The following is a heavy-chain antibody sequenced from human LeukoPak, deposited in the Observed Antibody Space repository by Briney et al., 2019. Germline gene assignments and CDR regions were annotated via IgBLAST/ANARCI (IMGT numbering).Heavy chain of an antibody. V-gene: IGHV4-59*06. CDR1: GGSISSYY. Sequence: PSETLSLTCTVSGGSISSYYWSWIRQHPGKGLEWIGYIYYSGTTYYNPSLKSRVTISVDTSKNQFSLRLATVTAADTAVYYCARLDGTAWLMDHWGQGTLVTVSS. J-gene: IGHJ4*02. D-gene: IGHD3-9*01. CDR2: IYYSGTT. CDR3: ARLDGTAWLMDH.